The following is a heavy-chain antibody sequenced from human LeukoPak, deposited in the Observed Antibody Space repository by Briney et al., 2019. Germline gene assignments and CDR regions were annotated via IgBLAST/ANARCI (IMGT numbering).Heavy chain of an antibody. CDR1: GGSFSGYY. V-gene: IGHV4-34*01. CDR3: ARFYGSGSYYHRSGAFDI. D-gene: IGHD3-10*01. CDR2: INHSGST. J-gene: IGHJ3*02. Sequence: SETLSLTCAVYGGSFSGYYWSWIRQPPGKGLEWIGEINHSGSTNYNPSLKSRVTISVDTSKNQFSLKLSSVTAADTAVYYCARFYGSGSYYHRSGAFDIWGQGTMVTVSP.